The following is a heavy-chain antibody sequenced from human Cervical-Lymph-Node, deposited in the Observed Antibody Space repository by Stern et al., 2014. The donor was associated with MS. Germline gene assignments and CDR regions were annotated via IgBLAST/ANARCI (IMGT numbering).Heavy chain of an antibody. CDR1: RFTFSPYG. V-gene: IGHV3-30*01. J-gene: IGHJ4*02. Sequence: VQLVESGGGVVQPGRSLRLSCAASRFTFSPYGLHWVRQAPGTGLEWVALISFEGTKKYYAESVKGRFSISRDNSRNTLYLQMNSLRDADTAVYYCVREAPSAVCFDFWGQGTLLTVSS. CDR2: ISFEGTKK. CDR3: VREAPSAVCFDF. D-gene: IGHD2-2*01.